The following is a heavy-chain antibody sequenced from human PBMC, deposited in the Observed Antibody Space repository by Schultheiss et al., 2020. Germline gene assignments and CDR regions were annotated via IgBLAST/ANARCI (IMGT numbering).Heavy chain of an antibody. J-gene: IGHJ4*02. V-gene: IGHV3-74*01. CDR3: ASRPSDHDVGVLDY. Sequence: GGSLRLSCAASGFTFSNYWMYWVRQAPGKGLEWVSRINSDGSSTSYADSVKGRFTISRDNAKNSLYLQMNSLRAEDTAVYYCASRPSDHDVGVLDYWGQGTLVTVSS. D-gene: IGHD5-12*01. CDR1: GFTFSNYW. CDR2: INSDGSST.